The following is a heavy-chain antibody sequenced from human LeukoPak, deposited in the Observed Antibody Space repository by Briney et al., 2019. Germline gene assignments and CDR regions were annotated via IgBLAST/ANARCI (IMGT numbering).Heavy chain of an antibody. CDR1: GYTLTDYY. D-gene: IGHD4-23*01. Sequence: ASVKVSCKASGYTLTDYYMHWVRQAPGQGLEWMGWINPNSGDTNFAQKFQDRVSMTRDTSISTAYMELSRLRSDDAAVYYCARGHGGNSAYYFQYWGQGTLVTVSS. J-gene: IGHJ4*02. CDR2: INPNSGDT. CDR3: ARGHGGNSAYYFQY. V-gene: IGHV1-2*02.